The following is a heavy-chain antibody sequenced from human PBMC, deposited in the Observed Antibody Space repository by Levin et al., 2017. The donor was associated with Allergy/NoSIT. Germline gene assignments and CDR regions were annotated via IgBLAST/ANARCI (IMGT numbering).Heavy chain of an antibody. CDR2: ISGSGGST. J-gene: IGHJ2*01. CDR1: GFTFSSYA. V-gene: IGHV3-23*01. D-gene: IGHD2-2*02. CDR3: AKVVPAAIRHWYFDL. Sequence: SCAASGFTFSSYAMSWVRQAPGKGLEWVSAISGSGGSTYYADSVKGRFTISRDNSKNTLYLQMNSLRAEDTAVYYCAKVVPAAIRHWYFDLWGRGTLVTVSS.